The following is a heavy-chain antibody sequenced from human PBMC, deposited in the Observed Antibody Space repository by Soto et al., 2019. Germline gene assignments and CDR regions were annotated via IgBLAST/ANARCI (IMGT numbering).Heavy chain of an antibody. CDR2: IYYSGST. J-gene: IGHJ6*02. Sequence: SETLSLTCTVSGGSISSGSHYWGWIRQPPGKGLEWIGSIYYSGSTYYNPSLKSRVTISVDTSKNQFSLKLSSVTAADTAVYHCARHPVLGYYYDSSGPPDYYYGMDVWGQGTTVTVSS. D-gene: IGHD3-22*01. CDR3: ARHPVLGYYYDSSGPPDYYYGMDV. CDR1: GGSISSGSHY. V-gene: IGHV4-39*01.